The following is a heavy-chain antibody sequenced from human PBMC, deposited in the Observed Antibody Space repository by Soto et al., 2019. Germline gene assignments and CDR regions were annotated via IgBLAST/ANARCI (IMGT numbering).Heavy chain of an antibody. J-gene: IGHJ6*02. V-gene: IGHV1-69*13. Sequence: SVKVSCKASGGTFSSYAISWVRQAPGQGLEWMGGINPIFGTANYAQKFQGRVTITADESTSTAYMELSSLRSEDTAVYYCARDDIVGATTGYYYYYYGMDVWGQGTTVTVSS. CDR3: ARDDIVGATTGYYYYYYGMDV. CDR2: INPIFGTA. D-gene: IGHD1-26*01. CDR1: GGTFSSYA.